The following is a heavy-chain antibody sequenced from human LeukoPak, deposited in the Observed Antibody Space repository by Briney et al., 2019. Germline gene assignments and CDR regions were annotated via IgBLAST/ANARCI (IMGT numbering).Heavy chain of an antibody. D-gene: IGHD5-12*01. CDR3: ARVWYSGYDSGYYFDY. V-gene: IGHV1-46*01. CDR2: INPSGGST. J-gene: IGHJ4*02. CDR1: GYTFTSYY. Sequence: GASVKVSCKASGYTFTSYYMHWVRQAPGQGLEWMGIINPSGGSTSYAQKFQGGVTMTRDMSTSTVYMELSSLRSEDTAVYYCARVWYSGYDSGYYFDYWGQGTLVTVSS.